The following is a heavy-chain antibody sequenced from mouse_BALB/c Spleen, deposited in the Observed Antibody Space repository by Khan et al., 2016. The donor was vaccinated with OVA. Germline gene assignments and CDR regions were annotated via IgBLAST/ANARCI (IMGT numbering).Heavy chain of an antibody. CDR1: GFTFSDFY. CDR2: ISDGGRYT. CDR3: ARGHYGEPVAH. Sequence: EVELVESGGGLVKPGGSLKLSCAASGFTFSDFYMYWVRQTPEKRLEWVATISDGGRYTYYLDNVKGRFTISRDNTKNNLNLQMSRLKAEDTAMYFCARGHYGEPVAHWGHGTLVTVS. J-gene: IGHJ3*01. V-gene: IGHV5-4*02. D-gene: IGHD2-13*01.